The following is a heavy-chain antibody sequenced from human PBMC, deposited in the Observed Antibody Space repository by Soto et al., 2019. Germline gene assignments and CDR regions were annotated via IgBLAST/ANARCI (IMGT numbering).Heavy chain of an antibody. D-gene: IGHD6-13*01. J-gene: IGHJ4*02. V-gene: IGHV3-23*01. CDR1: GFTFSSYA. CDR2: ISGSGGST. CDR3: AKRGILPIAPDY. Sequence: VQLLESGGGLVQPGGSLRLSCAASGFTFSSYAMSWVRQAPGKGLEWVSAISGSGGSTYYADSVKGRFTISRDNSKNMLYLQMNSLRAEDTAIYYCAKRGILPIAPDYLGQGTLVTVSS.